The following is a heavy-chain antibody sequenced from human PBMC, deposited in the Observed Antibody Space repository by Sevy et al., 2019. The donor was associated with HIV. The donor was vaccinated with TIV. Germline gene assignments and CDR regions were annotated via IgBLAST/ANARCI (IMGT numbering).Heavy chain of an antibody. V-gene: IGHV3-7*01. J-gene: IGHJ4*02. CDR2: IRQDGNEI. Sequence: GVSLRLSCVASGFTFDNYWMQWVRQAPGKGLEWVANIRQDGNEIYYADSVKGRFTISRDNAKESLYLQMSNLRVEDTAIYYCARRYFDLWGQGILVTVSS. CDR1: GFTFDNYW. CDR3: ARRYFDL.